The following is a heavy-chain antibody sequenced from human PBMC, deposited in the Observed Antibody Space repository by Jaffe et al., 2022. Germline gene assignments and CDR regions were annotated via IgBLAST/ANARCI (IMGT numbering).Heavy chain of an antibody. CDR1: GYSFNSYS. Sequence: QMQLVQSGSEVKKPGASVKISCKGSGYSFNSYSINWVRQAPGQGLEWMGWITHTGKATYSQAFTGRFVFSLDPSVNTAYLQITSLEAADTAVYFCARDIRSYYYMDIWGRGTTVTVSS. CDR2: ITHTGKA. D-gene: IGHD2-15*01. CDR3: ARDIRSYYYMDI. V-gene: IGHV7-4-1*02. J-gene: IGHJ6*03.